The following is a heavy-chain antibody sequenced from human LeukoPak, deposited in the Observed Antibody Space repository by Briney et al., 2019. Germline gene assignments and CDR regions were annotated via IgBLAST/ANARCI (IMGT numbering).Heavy chain of an antibody. CDR2: FSGSGGST. J-gene: IGHJ4*02. V-gene: IGHV3-23*01. CDR1: GFTFSSYA. D-gene: IGHD6-19*01. CDR3: AKLGGWYGGFPPPPGY. Sequence: ASLSLSCAASGFTFSSYAMSCVRQARWKVLEWFSAFSGSGGSTYYADSGKGRFTISRDNSKNTLYLEMNSLRAEDTAVYYWAKLGGWYGGFPPPPGYWGQGTLVTVSS.